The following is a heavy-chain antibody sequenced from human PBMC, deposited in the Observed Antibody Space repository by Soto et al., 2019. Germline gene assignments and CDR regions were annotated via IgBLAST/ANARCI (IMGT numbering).Heavy chain of an antibody. J-gene: IGHJ4*02. D-gene: IGHD6-13*01. CDR3: AREGDSSSWYYFDY. CDR1: GFTFSSYW. V-gene: IGHV3-74*01. CDR2: INSDGSST. Sequence: PGGSLRLSCAASGFTFSSYWMHWVRQAPGKGLVWVSRINSDGSSTSYADSVKGRFTISRDNAKNTLYLQMNSLRAEDTAVYYCAREGDSSSWYYFDYWGQGTLVTVSS.